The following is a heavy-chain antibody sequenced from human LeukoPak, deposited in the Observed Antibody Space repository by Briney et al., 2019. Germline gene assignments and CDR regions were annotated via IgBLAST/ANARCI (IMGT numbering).Heavy chain of an antibody. CDR3: ARGEITGTPVYY. J-gene: IGHJ4*02. CDR2: IYPGDSDA. V-gene: IGHV5-51*01. CDR1: GYRFSNYW. Sequence: GESLKISCKGSGYRFSNYWIGWVRQMPGRGLECMGIIYPGDSDARYSPSFQGQITMSADKSIDTAYLQWNSPKASDTAMYYCARGEITGTPVYYWGQGTLVTVSS. D-gene: IGHD1-7*01.